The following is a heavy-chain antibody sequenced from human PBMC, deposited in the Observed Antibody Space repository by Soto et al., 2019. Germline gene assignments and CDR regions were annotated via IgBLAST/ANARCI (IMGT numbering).Heavy chain of an antibody. CDR2: INSNSNHK. Sequence: QVQLVESGGGLVKPGGSLRLSCAASGFTFSDYYMSWICQAPGKGLEWISYINSNSNHKNHADSVRGRFTISRDNAKNSLYLQMNGLRAEDTAVYYCARATGYYHTSGSDSWGQGTLVTVSS. V-gene: IGHV3-11*06. CDR3: ARATGYYHTSGSDS. D-gene: IGHD3-22*01. J-gene: IGHJ4*02. CDR1: GFTFSDYY.